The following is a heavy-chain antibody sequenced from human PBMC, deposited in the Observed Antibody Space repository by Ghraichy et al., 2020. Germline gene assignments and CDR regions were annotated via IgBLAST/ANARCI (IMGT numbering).Heavy chain of an antibody. CDR2: IKQDGSEK. CDR1: GFTFSSYW. Sequence: GGSLRLSCAASGFTFSSYWMNWVRQAPGKGLEWVANIKQDGSEKYYVDSVKGRFTISRDNAKNSLYLQMNSLGAEDTAVYYCARCMPRREAYCSGASCYGPRDRWSWDYWGQGTLVTVSS. D-gene: IGHD2-15*01. CDR3: ARCMPRREAYCSGASCYGPRDRWSWDY. V-gene: IGHV3-7*03. J-gene: IGHJ4*02.